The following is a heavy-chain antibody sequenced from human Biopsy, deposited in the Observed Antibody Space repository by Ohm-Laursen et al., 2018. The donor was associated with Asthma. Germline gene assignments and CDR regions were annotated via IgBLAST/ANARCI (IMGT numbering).Heavy chain of an antibody. CDR1: GFTFRAHV. D-gene: IGHD6-13*01. J-gene: IGHJ4*02. CDR2: ISGNSGMT. CDR3: AKDRSGTWYGFDY. V-gene: IGHV3-23*01. Sequence: SLRVSCIAFGFTFRAHVLSWVRPAPGKGLAWVSTISGNSGMTYYLDSVKGGFTISRDNSQNTLYLHMDSPSAEDTAVYYCAKDRSGTWYGFDYWGQGTLVTVSS.